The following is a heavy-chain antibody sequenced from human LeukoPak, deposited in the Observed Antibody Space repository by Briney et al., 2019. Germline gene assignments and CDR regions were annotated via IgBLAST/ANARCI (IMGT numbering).Heavy chain of an antibody. D-gene: IGHD5-12*01. CDR2: ISFDGSNK. Sequence: PGGSLRLSCAASGFTFSSHAMHWVRQAPGKGLEWVAVISFDGSNKYYADSLKGRFTISRDNSKNTLYLQMNSLRTEDTAVYYCASVGGYDPLFDYWGQGTLVTVSS. V-gene: IGHV3-30-3*01. CDR1: GFTFSSHA. CDR3: ASVGGYDPLFDY. J-gene: IGHJ4*02.